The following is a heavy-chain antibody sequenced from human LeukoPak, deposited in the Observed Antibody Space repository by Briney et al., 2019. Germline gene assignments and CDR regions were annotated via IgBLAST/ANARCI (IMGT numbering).Heavy chain of an antibody. CDR1: GYTFSSYG. CDR2: ISAYNGNT. D-gene: IGHD1-20*01. V-gene: IGHV1-18*01. Sequence: ASVKVSCKASGYTFSSYGISWVRQAPGQGLEWMGWISAYNGNTNFAQEFQGRVTMTTDTSTSTAYMELRSLRSDDTAVYYCARDGRYNLNYADYWGQGTLVTVSS. CDR3: ARDGRYNLNYADY. J-gene: IGHJ4*02.